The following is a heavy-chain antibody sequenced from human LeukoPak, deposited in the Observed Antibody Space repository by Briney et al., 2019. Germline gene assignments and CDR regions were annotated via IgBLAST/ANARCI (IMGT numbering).Heavy chain of an antibody. V-gene: IGHV3-7*01. CDR1: GFTFSSYW. CDR3: AREAIDSSGSHGY. Sequence: GGSLGLSCAASGFTFSSYWMSWVRQAPGKGLEWVANIKQDGSEKYYVDSVKGRFTISRDNAKNSLYLQMNSLRAEDTAVYYCAREAIDSSGSHGYWGQGTLVTVSS. CDR2: IKQDGSEK. D-gene: IGHD3-22*01. J-gene: IGHJ4*02.